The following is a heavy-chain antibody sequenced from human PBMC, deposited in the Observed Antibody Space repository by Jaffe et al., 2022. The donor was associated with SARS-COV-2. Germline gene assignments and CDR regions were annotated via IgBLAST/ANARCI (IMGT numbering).Heavy chain of an antibody. CDR1: GFTFSSYW. CDR3: AREVPAAILRYYYGMDV. J-gene: IGHJ6*02. CDR2: IKQDGSEK. D-gene: IGHD2-2*02. V-gene: IGHV3-7*01. Sequence: EVQLVESGGGLVQPGGSLRLSCAASGFTFSSYWMSWVRQAPGKGLEWVANIKQDGSEKYYVDSVKGRFTISRDNAKNSLYLQMNSLRAEDTAVYYCAREVPAAILRYYYGMDVWGQGTTVTVSS.